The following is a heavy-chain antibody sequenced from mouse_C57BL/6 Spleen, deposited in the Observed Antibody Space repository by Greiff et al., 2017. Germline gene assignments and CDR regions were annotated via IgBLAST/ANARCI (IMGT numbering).Heavy chain of an antibody. D-gene: IGHD2-10*02. J-gene: IGHJ4*01. V-gene: IGHV1-80*01. CDR2: IYPGDGET. CDR3: ARSSSSYAMDY. Sequence: LKESGASVKISCKASGYAFSSYWMNWVKQRPGKGLEWIGQIYPGDGETNYNGKFKGKATLTADKSSSTAYMQLSSLTSEDSAVYFCARSSSSYAMDYWGQGTSVTVSS. CDR1: GYAFSSYW.